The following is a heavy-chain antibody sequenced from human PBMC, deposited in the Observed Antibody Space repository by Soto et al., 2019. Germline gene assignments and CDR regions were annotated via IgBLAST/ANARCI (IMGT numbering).Heavy chain of an antibody. J-gene: IGHJ4*02. Sequence: SETLSLTCAVYDGSFSGYYWAWIRQPPGTGLEWIGEINHSGSTNYNPSLKSRVTISVDTSKNQFSLKLTSVTAADTAVYYCARHSDGDTLYDILTGPFDYWGQGTLVTVSS. CDR1: DGSFSGYY. D-gene: IGHD3-9*01. CDR2: INHSGST. V-gene: IGHV4-34*01. CDR3: ARHSDGDTLYDILTGPFDY.